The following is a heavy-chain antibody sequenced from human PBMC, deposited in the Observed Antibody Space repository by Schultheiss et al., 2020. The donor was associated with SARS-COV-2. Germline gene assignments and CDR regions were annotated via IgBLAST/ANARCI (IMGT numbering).Heavy chain of an antibody. J-gene: IGHJ6*02. CDR1: GYTFTGYY. CDR3: AREGGSGSPRHYYYGMDV. D-gene: IGHD3-10*01. V-gene: IGHV1-24*01. Sequence: ASVKVSCKASGYTFTGYYMHWVRQAPGQGLEWMGGFDPEDGETNYAQKFQGRVTMTEDTSTDTAYMELRSLRSDDTAVYYCAREGGSGSPRHYYYGMDVWGQGTTVTVSS. CDR2: FDPEDGET.